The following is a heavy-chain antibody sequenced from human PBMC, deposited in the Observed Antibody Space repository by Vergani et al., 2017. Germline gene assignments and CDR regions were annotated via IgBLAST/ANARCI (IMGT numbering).Heavy chain of an antibody. J-gene: IGHJ4*02. CDR2: VDPEDGET. Sequence: EVQLVQSGAEVKKPGATMKISCKVSGYTFTDHYMHWVKQAPGKGLEWMGLVDPEDGETIYAEKFKGRVTIAADTSTDTAHLELSSLRSEDTAVYYCARDQQLVGVDYWGQGTLVTVSS. CDR3: ARDQQLVGVDY. D-gene: IGHD6-13*01. V-gene: IGHV1-69-2*01. CDR1: GYTFTDHY.